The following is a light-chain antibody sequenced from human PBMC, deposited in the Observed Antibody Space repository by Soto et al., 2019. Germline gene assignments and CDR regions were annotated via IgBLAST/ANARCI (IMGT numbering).Light chain of an antibody. CDR1: SSDVGGYNY. V-gene: IGLV2-14*01. CDR3: SSYTSTNTLAV. CDR2: EVS. Sequence: QSVLTQPASVSGSPGQSFTISCTGTSSDVGGYNYVSWYQQHAGFAPKLIIYEVSNRPSGVSNRFSGSKSGDTASLTISGLQAEDEADYYCSSYTSTNTLAVFGTGTKVTVL. J-gene: IGLJ1*01.